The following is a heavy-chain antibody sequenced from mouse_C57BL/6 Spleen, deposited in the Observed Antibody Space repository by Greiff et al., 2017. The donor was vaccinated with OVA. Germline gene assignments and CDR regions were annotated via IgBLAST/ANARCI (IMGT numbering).Heavy chain of an antibody. J-gene: IGHJ4*01. V-gene: IGHV14-4*01. CDR2: IDPENGDT. CDR3: TLFRNYAMDY. CDR1: GFNIKDDY. Sequence: EVQGVESGAELVRPGASVKLSCTASGFNIKDDYMHWVKQRPEQGLEWIGWIDPENGDTEYASKFQGKATITADTSSNTAYLQLSSLTSEDTAVYYCTLFRNYAMDYWGQGTSVTVSS.